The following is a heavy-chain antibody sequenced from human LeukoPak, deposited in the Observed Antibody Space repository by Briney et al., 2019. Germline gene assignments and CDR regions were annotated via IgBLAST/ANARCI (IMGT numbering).Heavy chain of an antibody. J-gene: IGHJ6*03. CDR3: ARGRGYSGYGLLGYYYMDV. V-gene: IGHV4-39*01. CDR1: GGSISSSSYY. D-gene: IGHD5-12*01. Sequence: PSETLSPTCTVSGGSISSSSYYWGWVRQPPGKGLEWIGSIYYSGSTYYNPSLKSRVTISVDTSKNQFSLKLSSVTAADTAVYYCARGRGYSGYGLLGYYYMDVWGKGTTVTVSS. CDR2: IYYSGST.